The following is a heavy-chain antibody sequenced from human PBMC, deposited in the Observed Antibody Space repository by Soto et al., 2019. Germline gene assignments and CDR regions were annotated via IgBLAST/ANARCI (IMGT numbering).Heavy chain of an antibody. CDR1: GFNFGPFW. Sequence: GGSLRLSCAASGFNFGPFWMHWVRQAPGKGLVWVSHINSDGSTIVYADSVKGRFTISRDNAKSTLFLQMNSLRVEDTAVYYCARDRGYPDSFDIWGQGTMVTISS. D-gene: IGHD3-10*01. V-gene: IGHV3-74*01. CDR2: INSDGSTI. J-gene: IGHJ3*02. CDR3: ARDRGYPDSFDI.